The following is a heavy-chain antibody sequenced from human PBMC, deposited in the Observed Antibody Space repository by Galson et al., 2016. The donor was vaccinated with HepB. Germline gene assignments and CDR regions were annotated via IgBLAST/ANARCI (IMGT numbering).Heavy chain of an antibody. Sequence: SLRLSCAASGFKFSNYSMNWVRQAPGKGLEWISYISTSSGTIYYADSVRDRFTVSRDNAKSSLFLRMSSLRDEDTAVYYCARSPKEVTAITGKYVFHGMGVWGPGTKFTVSS. D-gene: IGHD1-20*01. CDR2: ISTSSGTI. CDR3: ARSPKEVTAITGKYVFHGMGV. CDR1: GFKFSNYS. J-gene: IGHJ6*02. V-gene: IGHV3-48*02.